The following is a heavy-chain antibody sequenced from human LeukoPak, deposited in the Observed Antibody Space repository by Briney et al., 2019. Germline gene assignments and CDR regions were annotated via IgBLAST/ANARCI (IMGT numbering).Heavy chain of an antibody. CDR1: GDSINSHSYY. CDR2: VYYDGTS. V-gene: IGHV4-39*01. CDR3: VRHISTNTGYFDS. J-gene: IGHJ4*02. Sequence: SETLSLTCTVSGDSINSHSYYWGWIRQPPGKGLEWIGSVYYDGTSYSNPSLKSRVAVFVDTSRDQFSLDLSFVAAADTALYYCVRHISTNTGYFDSCGQGTLVSVSS. D-gene: IGHD5-24*01.